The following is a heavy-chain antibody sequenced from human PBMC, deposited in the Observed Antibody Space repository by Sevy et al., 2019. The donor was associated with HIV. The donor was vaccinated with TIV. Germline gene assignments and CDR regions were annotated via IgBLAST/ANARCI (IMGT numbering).Heavy chain of an antibody. D-gene: IGHD6-13*01. CDR3: VRAIGAAGSY. CDR1: GFSFSSYW. J-gene: IGHJ4*02. V-gene: IGHV3-7*01. CDR2: IKEDGSMI. Sequence: GGSLRLSCEASGFSFSSYWMSWVRQAPGKGLEWVANIKEDGSMIYYVDSVKGRFTISRDNAKYSEYLQMTSLRAEDAALYYCVRAIGAAGSYWGQGTLVTVSS.